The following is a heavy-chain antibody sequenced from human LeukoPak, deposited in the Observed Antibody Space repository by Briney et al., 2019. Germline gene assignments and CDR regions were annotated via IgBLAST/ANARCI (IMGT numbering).Heavy chain of an antibody. CDR1: GGTFSSYA. CDR2: IIPIFGTA. J-gene: IGHJ4*02. CDR3: ARGAWVELDRTTSFDY. D-gene: IGHD1-1*01. Sequence: GASVKVSCKASGGTFSSYAISWVRQAPGQGLEWMGGIIPIFGTANYAQKFQGRVTITADKSTSTAYMELSSLRSEDTAVYYCARGAWVELDRTTSFDYWGQGTLVTVSS. V-gene: IGHV1-69*06.